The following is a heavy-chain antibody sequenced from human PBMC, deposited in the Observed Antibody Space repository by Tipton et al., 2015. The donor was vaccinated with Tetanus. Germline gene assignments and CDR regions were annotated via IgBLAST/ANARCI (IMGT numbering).Heavy chain of an antibody. CDR3: ARVAGFCGGGCLDS. J-gene: IGHJ5*01. CDR1: GFIFSDSN. Sequence: SLRLSCAASGFIFSDSNMHWVRQAPGKGLEAVALISNDGSLKFYADSVTGRFTISRDNSEDTLYLRMDSLRPEDTAVYYCARVAGFCGGGCLDSWGLGAQVTVSS. V-gene: IGHV3-30*03. CDR2: ISNDGSLK. D-gene: IGHD2-21*01.